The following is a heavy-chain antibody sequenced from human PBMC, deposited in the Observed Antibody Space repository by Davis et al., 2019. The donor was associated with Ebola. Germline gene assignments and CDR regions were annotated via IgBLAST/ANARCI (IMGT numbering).Heavy chain of an antibody. CDR1: GFNVSGNY. D-gene: IGHD1-26*01. Sequence: GESLKISCTASGFNVSGNYMSWVRQAPGKGLEWVGRIKSQIDGGTTHYAARVKGRFTISRDDSKNTLYLQMNGLKTEDTALYYCTRGSGTYDWGQGTLVTVSS. J-gene: IGHJ4*02. CDR2: IKSQIDGGTT. V-gene: IGHV3-15*06. CDR3: TRGSGTYD.